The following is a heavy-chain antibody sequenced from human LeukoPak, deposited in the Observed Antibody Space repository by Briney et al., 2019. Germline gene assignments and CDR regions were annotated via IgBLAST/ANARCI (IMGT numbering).Heavy chain of an antibody. D-gene: IGHD3-22*01. J-gene: IGHJ5*02. CDR1: GASISSYY. CDR3: ARHRYYYDSSGYYYQP. V-gene: IGHV4-59*01. CDR2: IYYSGST. Sequence: SETLSLTCTVSGASISSYYWSWIRQPPGKGLEWIGYIYYSGSTNYNPSLKSRVTISVDASKNQFSLRLSSVTAADTAVYYCARHRYYYDSSGYYYQPWGQGTLVTVSS.